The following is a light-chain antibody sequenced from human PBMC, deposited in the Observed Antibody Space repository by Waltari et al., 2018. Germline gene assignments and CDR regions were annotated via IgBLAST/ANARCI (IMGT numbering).Light chain of an antibody. J-gene: IGLJ3*02. CDR2: SNN. V-gene: IGLV1-47*02. CDR3: AAWDDRVRGRV. Sequence: QSVLTQPPSASGTPGQRVTISCSGSTSNIGANLVYWYQQLPGMAPKLLIYSNNRRPSGVPDRFSDAKSGTSASLAISGLRSEDEADYYCAAWDDRVRGRVFGGGTKLTVL. CDR1: TSNIGANL.